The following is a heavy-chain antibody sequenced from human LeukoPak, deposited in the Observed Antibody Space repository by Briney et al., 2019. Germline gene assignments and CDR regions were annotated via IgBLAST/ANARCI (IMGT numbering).Heavy chain of an antibody. CDR1: GGSFTDYF. J-gene: IGHJ4*02. Sequence: SETLSLTCAVYGGSFTDYFWTLIRQPPGKGLEWIGEINHPGSTNYNPSLKSRLTISVDTSKNQFSLKLRSVTAADTAVYYCARAFGRYCSGESCYPFDYWGQGTLVTVSS. V-gene: IGHV4-34*01. D-gene: IGHD2-15*01. CDR3: ARAFGRYCSGESCYPFDY. CDR2: INHPGST.